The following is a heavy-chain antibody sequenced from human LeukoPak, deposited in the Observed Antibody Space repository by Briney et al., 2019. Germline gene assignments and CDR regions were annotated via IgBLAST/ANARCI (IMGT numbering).Heavy chain of an antibody. CDR2: IYSGGST. V-gene: IGHV3-53*01. CDR1: GFIVSSNY. CDR3: ARVPTTATTVYFDY. J-gene: IGHJ4*02. Sequence: GGSLRLSCAASGFIVSSNYMSWVRQAPGKGLEWVSVIYSGGSTYYADSVKGRFTISRDNSKNTLYLQMNSLRAEDTAVYYCARVPTTATTVYFDYWGQGTLVTVSS. D-gene: IGHD4-17*01.